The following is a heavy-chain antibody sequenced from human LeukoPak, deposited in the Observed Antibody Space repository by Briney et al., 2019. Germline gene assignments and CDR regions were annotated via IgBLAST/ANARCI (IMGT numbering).Heavy chain of an antibody. V-gene: IGHV1-18*01. CDR3: ARIQLWLRVYYYGMDV. J-gene: IGHJ6*02. D-gene: IGHD5-18*01. CDR1: GYTFTSYG. Sequence: GASVKVSCKASGYTFTSYGISWVRQAPGQGLEWMGWICAYNGNTNYAQKLQGRVTMTTDTSTSTAYMELRSLRSDDTAVYYCARIQLWLRVYYYGMDVWGQGTTVTVSS. CDR2: ICAYNGNT.